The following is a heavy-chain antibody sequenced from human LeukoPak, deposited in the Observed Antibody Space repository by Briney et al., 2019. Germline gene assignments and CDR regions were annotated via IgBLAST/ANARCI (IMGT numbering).Heavy chain of an antibody. CDR2: INTDGSST. Sequence: GGSLRLSCAVSGFTFISYGMQWVRQAPGKGLAWVSRINTDGSSTTYADSVKGRFTISRDNAKNTLYLQMNSLRAEDTAVYYCARELPREVTLDYWGQGTLDTVSS. V-gene: IGHV3-74*01. CDR3: ARELPREVTLDY. D-gene: IGHD2-21*02. J-gene: IGHJ4*01. CDR1: GFTFISYG.